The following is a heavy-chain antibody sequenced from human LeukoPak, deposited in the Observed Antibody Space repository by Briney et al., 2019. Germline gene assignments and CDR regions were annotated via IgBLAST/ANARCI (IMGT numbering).Heavy chain of an antibody. V-gene: IGHV3-23*01. CDR3: ARDLSSGWYPEYYFDY. Sequence: GGSLRLSCAASGFTFSSYAMSWVRQAPGKGLEWVSAISGSGGSTYYADSVKGRLTISRDNSKNTLYLQMNSLRAEDTAVYYCARDLSSGWYPEYYFDYWGQGTLVTVSS. CDR2: ISGSGGST. J-gene: IGHJ4*02. D-gene: IGHD6-19*01. CDR1: GFTFSSYA.